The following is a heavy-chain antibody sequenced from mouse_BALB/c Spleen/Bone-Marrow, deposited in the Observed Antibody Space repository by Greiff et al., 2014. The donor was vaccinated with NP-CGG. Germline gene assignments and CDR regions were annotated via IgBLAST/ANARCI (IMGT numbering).Heavy chain of an antibody. CDR3: ARQYDYDGAWFAY. CDR2: ISSGGSYT. Sequence: EVKLVESGGGLVKPGGSLKLSCAASGFTFSSHAMSWVRQTPEKRLEWVATISSGGSYTYYPDSVKGRFTISRDNAKNTLYLQRSSLRSEDTAMYYCARQYDYDGAWFAYWGQGTLVTVSA. CDR1: GFTFSSHA. J-gene: IGHJ3*01. V-gene: IGHV5-9-3*01. D-gene: IGHD2-4*01.